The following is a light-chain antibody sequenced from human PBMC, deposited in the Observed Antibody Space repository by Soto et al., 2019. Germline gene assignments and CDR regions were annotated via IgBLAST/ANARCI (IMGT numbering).Light chain of an antibody. CDR2: EVS. J-gene: IGKJ1*01. Sequence: DVVMTQSPLFLPVTLGQPASISCRSSQSLIHSDGNTYLSWFQQRPGQSPMRLIYEVSDRDSGVPDRLTGSGSGTDFTLQISRVEAEDVGVYYGLQGTPWPWTVGQGTEVEI. CDR3: LQGTPWPWT. V-gene: IGKV2-30*02. CDR1: QSLIHSDGNTY.